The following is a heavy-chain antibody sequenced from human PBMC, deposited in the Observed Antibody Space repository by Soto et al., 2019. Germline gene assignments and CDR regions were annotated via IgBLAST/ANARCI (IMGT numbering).Heavy chain of an antibody. V-gene: IGHV1-69*01. J-gene: IGHJ6*02. CDR1: GGTFSSYS. CDR3: VRDAYGLDV. Sequence: QVHLVQSGADVKKPGSSVKVSCEASGGTFSSYSINWVRQAPGQGLEWMGGIIPVFGRANYARKFQGRVTITADGSTNKVYMELSSVTSEDTAVYYCVRDAYGLDVWGQGTTVSVSS. CDR2: IIPVFGRA.